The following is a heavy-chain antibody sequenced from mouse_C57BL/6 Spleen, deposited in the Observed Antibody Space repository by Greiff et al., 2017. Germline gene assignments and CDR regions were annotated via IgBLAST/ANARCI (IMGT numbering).Heavy chain of an antibody. V-gene: IGHV1-15*01. CDR2: IDPETGGT. Sequence: VQLQQSGAELVRPGASVTLSCKASGYTFTDYEMHWVKQTPVHGLEWIGAIDPETGGTAYNQKIKGKAILTADKSSSTAYMELRSLTSEDSAVYYCTRGRYFDVWGTGTTVTVSS. CDR1: GYTFTDYE. CDR3: TRGRYFDV. J-gene: IGHJ1*03.